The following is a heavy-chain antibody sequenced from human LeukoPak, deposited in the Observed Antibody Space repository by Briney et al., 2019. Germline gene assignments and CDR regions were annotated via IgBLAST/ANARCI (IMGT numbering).Heavy chain of an antibody. J-gene: IGHJ2*01. CDR1: GYTFTSYY. CDR3: ARNKINTVTTGWYFDL. CDR2: INPSGGST. Sequence: ASVKVSCKASGYTFTSYYMHWVRQAPGQGLEWMGIINPSGGSTSYAQKFQGRVTMTRDTSTSTVYMELSSLTAEDTAEYYCARNKINTVTTGWYFDLWGRGTLVSVSS. D-gene: IGHD4-17*01. V-gene: IGHV1-46*01.